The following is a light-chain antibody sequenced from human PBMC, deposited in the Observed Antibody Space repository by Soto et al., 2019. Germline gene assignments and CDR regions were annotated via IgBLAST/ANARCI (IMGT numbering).Light chain of an antibody. J-gene: IGKJ2*01. CDR2: DAS. CDR1: QDISNR. CDR3: QHCFTVPYT. V-gene: IGKV1-33*01. Sequence: DIQMTQSPSSLSASVGDRITITCQASQDISNRLNWYHQKPGKAPNLLIYDASNLAAGVPSRFSGSGSGTDFTFTISSLQPEDIGTYYCQHCFTVPYTFGQGTKLEIK.